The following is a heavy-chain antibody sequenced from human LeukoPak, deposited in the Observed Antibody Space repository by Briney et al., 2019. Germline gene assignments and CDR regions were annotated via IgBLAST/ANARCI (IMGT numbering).Heavy chain of an antibody. CDR3: ASSHYYDSRKFDY. J-gene: IGHJ4*02. CDR2: IYYSGST. CDR1: GGSISSSSYY. Sequence: SETLSLTCTVSGGSISSSSYYWGWIRQPPGKGLEWIGSIYYSGSTYYNPSLKSRVTISVDTSKNQFSLKLSSVTAADTAVYYCASSHYYDSRKFDYWGQGTLVTVSS. V-gene: IGHV4-39*07. D-gene: IGHD3-22*01.